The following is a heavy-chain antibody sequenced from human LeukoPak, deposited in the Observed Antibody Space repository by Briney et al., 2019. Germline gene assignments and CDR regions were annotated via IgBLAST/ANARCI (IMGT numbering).Heavy chain of an antibody. CDR1: GYNFNTYW. J-gene: IGHJ4*02. V-gene: IGHV5-51*01. CDR2: IRPMNSDV. D-gene: IGHD3-22*01. Sequence: GESLKISCQGSGYNFNTYWVAWVRQLPGKGLEWMGIIRPMNSDVRYSPSFQGQVTISADKSISTAYLQWSSLKASDTAMYYCARHLDDSSGYYYRTMYYFDYWGQGTLVTVSS. CDR3: ARHLDDSSGYYYRTMYYFDY.